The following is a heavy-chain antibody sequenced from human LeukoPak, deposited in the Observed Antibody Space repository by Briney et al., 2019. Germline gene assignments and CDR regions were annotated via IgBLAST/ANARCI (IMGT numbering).Heavy chain of an antibody. CDR1: GFTFSDYW. V-gene: IGHV3-7*01. J-gene: IGHJ4*02. Sequence: GGSLRLSCTASGFTFSDYWMTWVRPAPGKGPEWVANIKQNGSKRYYVDSVRGRLTISRDKAKNSLFLQLNGLRAEDTAVYYCGRRGGSSSRRSPIDYWGQGTLVTVSS. CDR3: GRRGGSSSRRSPIDY. D-gene: IGHD6-6*01. CDR2: IKQNGSKR.